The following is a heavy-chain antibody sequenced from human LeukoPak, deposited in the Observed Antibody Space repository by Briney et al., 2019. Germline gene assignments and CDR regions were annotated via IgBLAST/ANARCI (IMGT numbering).Heavy chain of an antibody. D-gene: IGHD2-2*02. Sequence: GASVKVSCKASGYTFTSYAMHWVRQAPGQRLDWMGWINAANGNTKYSQKFQGRVTITRDTSASTVYMELSSLRSEDTAVYYCVRILCSSITCYTGFDYWGQGTLVTVSS. J-gene: IGHJ4*02. CDR3: VRILCSSITCYTGFDY. V-gene: IGHV1-3*01. CDR2: INAANGNT. CDR1: GYTFTSYA.